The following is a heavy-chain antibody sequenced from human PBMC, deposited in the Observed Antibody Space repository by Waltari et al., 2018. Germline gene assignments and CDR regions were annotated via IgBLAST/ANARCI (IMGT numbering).Heavy chain of an antibody. CDR2: IYHSGST. V-gene: IGHV4-38-2*01. CDR3: ARVAPGSSGFCFDY. J-gene: IGHJ4*02. D-gene: IGHD6-19*01. CDR1: GYSLSSGYY. Sequence: QVQLPESGPGLVKPSETLSLTCAVSGYSLSSGYYWGWIRQPPGKGLEWIGSIYHSGSTYYNPSLKSRVTISVDTSKNQFSLKLSSVAAADTAVYYCARVAPGSSGFCFDYWGQGTLVTVSS.